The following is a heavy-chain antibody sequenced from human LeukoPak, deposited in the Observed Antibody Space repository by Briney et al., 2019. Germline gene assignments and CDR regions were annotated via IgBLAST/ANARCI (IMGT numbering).Heavy chain of an antibody. CDR2: INHSGST. V-gene: IGHV4-34*01. CDR3: ARSRAFDI. CDR1: GGSFSDYY. Sequence: SETLSLTCAVYGGSFSDYYWSWIRQPPGKGLEWIGEINHSGSTNDNPSLKSRVTTSVDTSKYQFSLKLSSVTAADTAVYYCARSRAFDIWGQGTMVTVSS. J-gene: IGHJ3*02.